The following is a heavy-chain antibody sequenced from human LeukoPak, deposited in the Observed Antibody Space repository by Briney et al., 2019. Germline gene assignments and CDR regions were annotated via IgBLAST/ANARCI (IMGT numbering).Heavy chain of an antibody. CDR1: GITFSRYT. Sequence: GGSLRLSCAASGITFSRYTMNWVRQAPGKGLEWVSFISSSGTTIYYADSVKGRFTISRDNAKNSLYLQMNSLRAEDTAVYYCAREKRGEVFFDDGGRGPLATV. J-gene: IGHJ4*02. D-gene: IGHD2-21*01. CDR3: AREKRGEVFFDD. V-gene: IGHV3-21*06. CDR2: ISSSGTTI.